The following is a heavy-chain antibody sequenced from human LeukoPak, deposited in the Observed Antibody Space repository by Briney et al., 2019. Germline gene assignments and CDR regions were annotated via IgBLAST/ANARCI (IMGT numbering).Heavy chain of an antibody. D-gene: IGHD3-22*01. CDR1: GFAFSNYW. Sequence: GGSLRLSCAASGFAFSNYWMHWVRQTPGKGLVWVSRINSDASVTTYADSVKGRFTISRDNAKNTLYLQMNSLRADDTAMYYCARCYYDSSGYCNGVDYWGQGTLVTVSS. CDR3: ARCYYDSSGYCNGVDY. V-gene: IGHV3-74*01. CDR2: INSDASVT. J-gene: IGHJ4*02.